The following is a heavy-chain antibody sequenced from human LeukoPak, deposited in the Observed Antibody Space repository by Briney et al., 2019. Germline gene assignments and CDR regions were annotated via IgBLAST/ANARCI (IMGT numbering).Heavy chain of an antibody. CDR2: IYYTGTT. Sequence: SETLSLTCTVSGGSISSYYWSWIRQPPGKGLEWIGYIYYTGTTDYNPSLKSRVTISVDTSKNQFSLKLSSVTAADTAVYYCATSSGWYYPSDYWGQGTLVTVSS. V-gene: IGHV4-59*12. J-gene: IGHJ4*02. D-gene: IGHD6-19*01. CDR1: GGSISSYY. CDR3: ATSSGWYYPSDY.